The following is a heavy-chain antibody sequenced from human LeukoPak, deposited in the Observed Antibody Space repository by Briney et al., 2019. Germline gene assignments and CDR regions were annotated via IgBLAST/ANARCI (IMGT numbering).Heavy chain of an antibody. D-gene: IGHD6-19*01. V-gene: IGHV3-48*02. Sequence: GGSLRLPCAASGFTLSSYSMNWVRQAPGKGLEWVSYISSTGSTIYYADSVKGRFTTSRDNARNLLYLQMNSLRDGDTAVYFCARLGFASGWADWGRGTLVTVSS. CDR3: ARLGFASGWAD. CDR1: GFTLSSYS. CDR2: ISSTGSTI. J-gene: IGHJ4*02.